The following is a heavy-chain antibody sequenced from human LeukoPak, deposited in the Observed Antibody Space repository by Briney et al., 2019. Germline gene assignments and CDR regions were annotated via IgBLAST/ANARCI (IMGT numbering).Heavy chain of an antibody. CDR1: GYSFTSYW. CDR2: IYHGDSDT. V-gene: IGHV5-51*01. D-gene: IGHD3-22*01. CDR3: ARRAYYYDSSGYYGGMDV. J-gene: IGHJ6*02. Sequence: GESRKISCKGSGYSFTSYWIGWVRQMPGKGLEWMGIIYHGDSDTRYSPSFQGQVTISADKSISTAYLQWSSLKASDTAMYYCARRAYYYDSSGYYGGMDVWGQGTTVTVSS.